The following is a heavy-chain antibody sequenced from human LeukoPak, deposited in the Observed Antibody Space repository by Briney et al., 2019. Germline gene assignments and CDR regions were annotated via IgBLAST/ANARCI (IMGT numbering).Heavy chain of an antibody. CDR2: ISGSGGST. D-gene: IGHD3-22*01. CDR1: GFTFSTYG. CDR3: AKEETYYYDSSGYPEAMDY. V-gene: IGHV3-23*01. J-gene: IGHJ4*02. Sequence: GGSLRLSCAGSGFTFSTYGMNWVRQAPGKGLEWVSAISGSGGSTYYADSVKGRFTISRDNSKNTLYLQMNSLRAEDTAVYYCAKEETYYYDSSGYPEAMDYWGQGTLVTVSS.